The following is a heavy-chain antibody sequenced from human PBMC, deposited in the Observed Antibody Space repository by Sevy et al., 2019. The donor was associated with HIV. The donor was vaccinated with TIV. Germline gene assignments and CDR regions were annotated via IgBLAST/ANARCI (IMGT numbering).Heavy chain of an antibody. CDR2: ISDDSRYI. D-gene: IGHD3-3*01. CDR1: GFNFRTYS. J-gene: IGHJ4*02. CDR3: ARDFTIFGVVSGIDY. Sequence: GESLKISCAASGFNFRTYSMNSVRQAPAKGLEWLSSISDDSRYIYYSDSVKGRFTISRANAKNLLFLQMNNLRVEDTAIYYCARDFTIFGVVSGIDYWGQGNLVTVSS. V-gene: IGHV3-21*04.